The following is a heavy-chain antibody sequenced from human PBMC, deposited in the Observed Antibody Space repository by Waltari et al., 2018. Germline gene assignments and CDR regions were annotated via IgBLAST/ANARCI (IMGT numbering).Heavy chain of an antibody. CDR3: TRGGSRGFDH. CDR2: INSDDVTT. D-gene: IGHD3-16*01. CDR1: GFDSSTFW. Sequence: EVQLVESGGGLVQPGGSLRLSCAASGFDSSTFWMHWVRQAPGKGLVWVSRINSDDVTTSYADSVKGRFTISRDNGRNTVYLKMNDLRVDDTAVYYCTRGGSRGFDHWGQGTLVTVSS. J-gene: IGHJ4*02. V-gene: IGHV3-74*01.